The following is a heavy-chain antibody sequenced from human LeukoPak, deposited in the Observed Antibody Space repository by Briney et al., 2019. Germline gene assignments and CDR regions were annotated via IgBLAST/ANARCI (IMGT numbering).Heavy chain of an antibody. CDR3: ARARGTSSMGYYYYYMDV. CDR2: IYSGGTT. J-gene: IGHJ6*03. D-gene: IGHD3-16*01. V-gene: IGHV3-53*01. Sequence: GGSLRLSCAASGFTVSSNYMSWVRQASGKGLQWVSVIYSGGTTYYADSVKGRFTISRDNSKNTLYLQMNSLRAEDTAVYYCARARGTSSMGYYYYYMDVWGKGTTVTVSS. CDR1: GFTVSSNY.